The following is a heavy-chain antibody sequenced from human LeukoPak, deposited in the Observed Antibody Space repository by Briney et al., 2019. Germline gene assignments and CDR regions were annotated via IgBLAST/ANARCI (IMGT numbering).Heavy chain of an antibody. J-gene: IGHJ4*02. CDR1: GFTFSDYY. CDR3: ARAGSYYSFDY. V-gene: IGHV3-11*04. D-gene: IGHD1-26*01. CDR2: ISSGGSSK. Sequence: GESLRLSCAASGFTFSDYYMSWIRQAPGKGLEWVSYISSGGSSKYYADSVKGRFTISRDNAKNSLYLQMNSLRAEDTAVYYCARAGSYYSFDYWGQGTLVTVSS.